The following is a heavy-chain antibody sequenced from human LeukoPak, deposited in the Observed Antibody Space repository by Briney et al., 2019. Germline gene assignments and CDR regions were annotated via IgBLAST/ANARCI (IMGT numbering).Heavy chain of an antibody. D-gene: IGHD6-6*01. CDR3: ARGGVVAARLGWFDP. V-gene: IGHV4-34*01. J-gene: IGHJ5*02. CDR2: INHSGST. CDR1: GGSFSGYY. Sequence: NPSETLSLTCAVYGGSFSGYYWSWIREPPGKGLEWIGEINHSGSTNYNPSLKSRVTISVGTSKNQFSLKLSSVTAADTAVYYCARGGVVAARLGWFDPWGQGTLVTVSS.